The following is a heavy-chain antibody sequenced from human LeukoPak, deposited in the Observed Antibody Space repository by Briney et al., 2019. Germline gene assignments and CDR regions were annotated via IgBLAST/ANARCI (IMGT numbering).Heavy chain of an antibody. CDR1: GFTFRNYV. Sequence: GGSLRLSCAASGFTFRNYVIHWVRQAPGKGLEWVAVTSSDLNVKLYAVSVKGRFTISRDNSRSTLYLQMNSLRPEDTAIYYCAREGYYGSGSPPSLYFDYWGQGTLVTVSS. V-gene: IGHV3-30-3*01. D-gene: IGHD3-10*01. CDR2: TSSDLNVK. J-gene: IGHJ4*02. CDR3: AREGYYGSGSPPSLYFDY.